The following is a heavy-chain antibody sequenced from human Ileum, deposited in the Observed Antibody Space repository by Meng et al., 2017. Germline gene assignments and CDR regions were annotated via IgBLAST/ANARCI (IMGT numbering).Heavy chain of an antibody. D-gene: IGHD6-19*01. Sequence: GESLKISCAASGFTFSSYWMHWVRQAPGKGLVWVSRINTDGRSTSYADSVKGRFTIPRDNAKNTLYLQMNNLRPEDTAVYYCAEVSSSAFDMWGQGTMVTVSS. CDR1: GFTFSSYW. J-gene: IGHJ3*02. CDR2: INTDGRST. V-gene: IGHV3-74*01. CDR3: AEVSSSAFDM.